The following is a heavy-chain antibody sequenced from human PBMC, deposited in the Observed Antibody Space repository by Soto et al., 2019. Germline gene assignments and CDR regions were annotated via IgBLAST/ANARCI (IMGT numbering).Heavy chain of an antibody. Sequence: SETLSLTCTVSGGSISSYYWSWIRQPPGKGLEWIGYIYYSGSTNYNSSLKSRVTISVDTSKNQFSLRLSSVTAADTAVYYCARSMTTVTTYAFDIWGQGTMVTVSS. V-gene: IGHV4-59*12. CDR2: IYYSGST. D-gene: IGHD4-17*01. CDR1: GGSISSYY. CDR3: ARSMTTVTTYAFDI. J-gene: IGHJ3*02.